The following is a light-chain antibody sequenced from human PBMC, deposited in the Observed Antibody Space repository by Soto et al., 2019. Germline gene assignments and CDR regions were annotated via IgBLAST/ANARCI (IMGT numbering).Light chain of an antibody. CDR1: QNISSW. J-gene: IGKJ1*01. V-gene: IGKV1-5*03. CDR3: QQYKRYSKT. CDR2: QTS. Sequence: DIQMTQSPSTLSASVGDRVTLTCRASQNISSWLAWYQQKPGKAPNLLIYQTSNLESGVPSRFRGRGSGTEFTLTITSLQPDDFATYYCQQYKRYSKTFGQGTKVDIK.